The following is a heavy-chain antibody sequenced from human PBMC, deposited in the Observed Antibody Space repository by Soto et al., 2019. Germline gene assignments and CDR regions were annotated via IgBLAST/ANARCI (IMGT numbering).Heavy chain of an antibody. CDR3: ARLYGLEAFDF. CDR1: GGSISSYY. V-gene: IGHV4-59*08. D-gene: IGHD3-16*02. Sequence: QVQLQESGPGLVKPSETLSLTCTVSGGSISSYYWSWIRQPPGKGLEWIGYIFYSGSTNYNTSLKGRVTISVDTSKNPFSLQLSSVTAADTAVYYCARLYGLEAFDFWGQGTMVTVSS. J-gene: IGHJ3*01. CDR2: IFYSGST.